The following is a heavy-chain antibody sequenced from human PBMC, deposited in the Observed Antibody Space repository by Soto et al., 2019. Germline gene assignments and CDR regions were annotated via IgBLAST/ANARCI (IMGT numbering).Heavy chain of an antibody. CDR3: ARARRGDGYSLGY. CDR2: IIPIFGTA. Sequence: SVQVCRKASRGTLSRYAIRWVRQAPAQGLEWMGGIIPIFGTANYAQKFQGRVTITAEKSTGTAYMELSSLRAEDTAVYYCARARRGDGYSLGYWGQGTLVTVSS. CDR1: RGTLSRYA. V-gene: IGHV1-69*06. J-gene: IGHJ4*02. D-gene: IGHD4-4*01.